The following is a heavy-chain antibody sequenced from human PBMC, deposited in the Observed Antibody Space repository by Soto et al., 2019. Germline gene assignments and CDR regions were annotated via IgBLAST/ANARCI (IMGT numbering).Heavy chain of an antibody. CDR2: IIPIFGTA. J-gene: IGHJ6*02. D-gene: IGHD6-6*01. V-gene: IGHV1-69*13. CDR1: GGTFSCYA. CDR3: ARVEGYSSSSFDNYYDYYGMHA. Sequence: SVKVSCKASGGTFSCYAISWVRQAPGQGLEWMGGIIPIFGTANYAQKFQGRVTITADESTSTAYMELSSLRSEDTAVYYCARVEGYSSSSFDNYYDYYGMHASGQGNTVTVSS.